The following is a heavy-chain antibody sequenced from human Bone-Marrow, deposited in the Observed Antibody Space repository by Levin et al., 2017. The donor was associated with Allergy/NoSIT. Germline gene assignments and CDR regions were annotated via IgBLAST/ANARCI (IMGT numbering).Heavy chain of an antibody. CDR3: ARDSWAAYGSGSDE. D-gene: IGHD3-10*01. J-gene: IGHJ4*02. CDR2: IKEDGTEK. CDR1: GFSSFSGYW. Sequence: HPGGSLRLSCGASGFSSFSGYWMSWFRQPPGKGLEWVANIKEDGTEKYYVDSVKGRFTISRDNAKNSVYLQMDSLRAEDTAVYYCARDSWAAYGSGSDEWGQGTLVIVSP. V-gene: IGHV3-7*04.